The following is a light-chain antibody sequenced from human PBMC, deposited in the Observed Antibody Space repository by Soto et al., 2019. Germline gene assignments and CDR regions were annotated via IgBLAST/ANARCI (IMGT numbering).Light chain of an antibody. CDR2: ENN. V-gene: IGLV1-51*02. J-gene: IGLJ1*01. Sequence: QSALTQPPSVSAAPGQKVTISCSGSSSNIGNNYVSWYQQLPGTAPKLLIYENNKRPSGIPDRFSGSKSGTSATLGITGLQTGDEADYYCGTWDSSLSADNXVFXTGTKVTVL. CDR1: SSNIGNNY. CDR3: GTWDSSLSADNXV.